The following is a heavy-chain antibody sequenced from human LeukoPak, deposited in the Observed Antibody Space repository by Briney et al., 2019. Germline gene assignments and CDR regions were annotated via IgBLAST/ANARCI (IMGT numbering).Heavy chain of an antibody. CDR1: GGSISSFY. CDR2: IYYSGST. V-gene: IGHV4-59*01. D-gene: IGHD5-18*01. CDR3: ARATDGYKYGTNYYYMDV. J-gene: IGHJ6*03. Sequence: SSETLSLTCTVSGGSISSFYWSWIRQPPGKGLEWIGYIYYSGSTNYNPSLKSRVTISVDMSKNQFSLKLSSVTAADAAVYYCARATDGYKYGTNYYYMDVWGKGTTVTVSS.